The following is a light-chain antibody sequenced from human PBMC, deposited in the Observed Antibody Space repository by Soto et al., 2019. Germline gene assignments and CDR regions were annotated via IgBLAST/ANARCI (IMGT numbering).Light chain of an antibody. J-gene: IGLJ1*01. Sequence: QSALTQPPSASGSPGQSVTISCTGTSSDIGGYNSVSWYQQHPGKAPRLMIYEVNKRPSGVPDRFSGSKSGYTASLTVSGLQTEDEAYYYCCSYAGSSYYVFGSGTKLTVL. CDR3: CSYAGSSYYV. CDR2: EVN. V-gene: IGLV2-8*01. CDR1: SSDIGGYNS.